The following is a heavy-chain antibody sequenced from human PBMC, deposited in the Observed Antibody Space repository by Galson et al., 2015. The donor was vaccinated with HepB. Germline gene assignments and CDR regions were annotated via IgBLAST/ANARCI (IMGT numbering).Heavy chain of an antibody. V-gene: IGHV1-58*02. J-gene: IGHJ4*02. CDR2: IVVGSGNT. Sequence: SVKVSCKASGFTFTSSAMQWVRQARGQRLEWIGWIVVGSGNTNYAQKFQERVTITRDMSTSTAYMELSSLRSEDTAVYYCAAGHYYDSSGYYSWGQGTLVTVSS. CDR3: AAGHYYDSSGYYS. CDR1: GFTFTSSA. D-gene: IGHD3-22*01.